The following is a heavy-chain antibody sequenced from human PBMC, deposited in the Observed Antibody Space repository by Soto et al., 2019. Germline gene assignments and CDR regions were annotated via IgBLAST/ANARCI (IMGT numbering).Heavy chain of an antibody. D-gene: IGHD2-15*01. V-gene: IGHV3-23*01. CDR3: AKYCSGGSCYSDY. CDR2: ISGSGGST. Sequence: SGGSLRLSCAASGFTFSSYSMSWVRQAPGKGLEWVSAISGSGGSTYYADSVKGHFTISRDNSKDTLYLQMNSLRADDTAVYYCAKYCSGGSCYSDYWGQGTLVTVSS. CDR1: GFTFSSYS. J-gene: IGHJ4*02.